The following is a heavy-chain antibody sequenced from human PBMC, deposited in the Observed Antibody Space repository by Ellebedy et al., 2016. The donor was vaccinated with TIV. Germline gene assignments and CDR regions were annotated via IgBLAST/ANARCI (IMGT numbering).Heavy chain of an antibody. CDR3: ARANWELGDAFDI. V-gene: IGHV4-39*07. J-gene: IGHJ3*02. Sequence: SETLSLXXDVSSASVSSSAYYWGWVRQPPGKGLEWVGTIYYTGTTYYNPSLKSRVTLSMDTSKNQFSLKLNSVTAADTAIYYCARANWELGDAFDIWGQGTTVTVS. D-gene: IGHD7-27*01. CDR2: IYYTGTT. CDR1: SASVSSSAYY.